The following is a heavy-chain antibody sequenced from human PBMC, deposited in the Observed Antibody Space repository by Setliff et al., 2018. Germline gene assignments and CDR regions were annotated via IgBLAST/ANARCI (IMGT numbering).Heavy chain of an antibody. Sequence: SVKVSCKASGYTFISYGISWVRQAPGQGLEWMGRIIPIFGTANYAQKFQGRVTITADKSTSTAYMELSSLRSEDTAVYYCARDTYIGDFWSGYYIQGQFDPWGQGTLVTAPQ. D-gene: IGHD3-3*01. CDR3: ARDTYIGDFWSGYYIQGQFDP. J-gene: IGHJ5*02. CDR1: GYTFISYG. CDR2: IIPIFGTA. V-gene: IGHV1-69*06.